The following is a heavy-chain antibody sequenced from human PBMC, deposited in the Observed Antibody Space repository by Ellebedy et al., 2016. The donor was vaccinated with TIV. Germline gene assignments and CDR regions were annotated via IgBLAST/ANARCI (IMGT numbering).Heavy chain of an antibody. V-gene: IGHV4-4*07. Sequence: SETLSLXCTVSGGSIGSSYWNWIRQPAGKGLEWIGRMYSNGNIHHNPSLKSRVTMSLDTSKNQFSLKVTSVTAADTAVYYCATSRDGYKIDSWGQGVLVTVSS. D-gene: IGHD5-24*01. CDR1: GGSIGSSY. J-gene: IGHJ4*02. CDR2: MYSNGNI. CDR3: ATSRDGYKIDS.